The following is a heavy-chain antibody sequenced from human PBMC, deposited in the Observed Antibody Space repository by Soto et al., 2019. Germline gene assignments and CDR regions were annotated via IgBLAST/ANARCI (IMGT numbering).Heavy chain of an antibody. J-gene: IGHJ4*02. V-gene: IGHV1-69*01. Sequence: VKVSCKASGGTFSSYAISWVRQAPGQGLEWMGGIIPIFGTANYAQKFQGRVTITADESTSTAYMELSSLRSEDTAVYYCASDVDCYDSSGHCGYWGQGTLVTVSS. CDR2: IIPIFGTA. D-gene: IGHD3-22*01. CDR1: GGTFSSYA. CDR3: ASDVDCYDSSGHCGY.